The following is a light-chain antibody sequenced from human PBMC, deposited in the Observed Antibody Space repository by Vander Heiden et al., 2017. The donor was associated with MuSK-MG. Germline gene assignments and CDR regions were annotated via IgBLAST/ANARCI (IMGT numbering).Light chain of an antibody. Sequence: QSVLTQPPSASGTPGQRVTISCSGSSSNIGSNTVNWYQQLPGTDPKLLIVSNNQRPSGVPDRFSCYKAGTSAYLEISGLQSEDEADDYCAAWDDSLNEWVFGGGTKLTVL. CDR1: SSNIGSNT. CDR2: SNN. CDR3: AAWDDSLNEWV. J-gene: IGLJ2*01. V-gene: IGLV1-44*01.